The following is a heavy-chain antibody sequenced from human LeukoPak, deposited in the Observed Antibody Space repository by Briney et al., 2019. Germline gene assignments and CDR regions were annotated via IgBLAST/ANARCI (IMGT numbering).Heavy chain of an antibody. CDR3: ARDQRASPAAADY. V-gene: IGHV3-7*01. CDR1: GFTFSSSW. Sequence: GGSLRLSCAASGFTFSSSWMTWVHQAPGKGLEWVANINKDGSEKYYVDSVKGRFTISRDNAKNSLFLQMNSLRAEDTAVYYCARDQRASPAAADYWGQGTLVTVSP. D-gene: IGHD2-2*01. J-gene: IGHJ4*02. CDR2: INKDGSEK.